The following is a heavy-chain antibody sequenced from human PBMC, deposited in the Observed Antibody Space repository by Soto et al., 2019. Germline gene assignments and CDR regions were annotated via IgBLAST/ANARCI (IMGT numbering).Heavy chain of an antibody. Sequence: LRLSCAPSGFTFSKHVVSWVRQAPGNGLEWVARINQDGSQKFHLDSVKGRFTISRDNAKNSVSLQMNSLRADDTAVYYCARALLILPADYFYYGADVWGRGTPVTVSS. D-gene: IGHD3-9*01. CDR2: INQDGSQK. CDR1: GFTFSKHV. J-gene: IGHJ6*02. V-gene: IGHV3-7*03. CDR3: ARALLILPADYFYYGADV.